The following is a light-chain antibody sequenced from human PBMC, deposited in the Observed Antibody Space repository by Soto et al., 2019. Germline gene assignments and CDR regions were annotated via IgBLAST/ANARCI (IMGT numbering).Light chain of an antibody. J-gene: IGLJ1*01. CDR3: CSYAGGYIFV. V-gene: IGLV2-11*01. CDR1: SSDVGRYNY. CDR2: DVT. Sequence: QSVLTXPRSVSGSPGQSVTISCTGTSSDVGRYNYVSWYQQHPGKAPKLIIYDVTKRPSGVPDRFSGSKSSNTASLTISGLQAEDEVDYYCCSYAGGYIFVFGTGTKVTVL.